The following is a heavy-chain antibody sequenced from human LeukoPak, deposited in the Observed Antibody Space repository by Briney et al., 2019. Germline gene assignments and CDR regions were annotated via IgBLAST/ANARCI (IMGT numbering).Heavy chain of an antibody. CDR1: GYTFTSYG. CDR2: ISAYNGNT. J-gene: IGHJ4*02. Sequence: ASVKVSCKASGYTFTSYGISWVRQAPGQGLEWIGWISAYNGNTNYAQKLQGRVTMTTDTSTSTAYMELRSLRSDDTAVYYCARHYYDSSGYLWDYWGQGTLVTVSS. CDR3: ARHYYDSSGYLWDY. V-gene: IGHV1-18*01. D-gene: IGHD3-22*01.